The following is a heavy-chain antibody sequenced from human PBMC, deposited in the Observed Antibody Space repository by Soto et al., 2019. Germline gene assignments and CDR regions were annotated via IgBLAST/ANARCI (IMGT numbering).Heavy chain of an antibody. D-gene: IGHD4-17*01. Sequence: QVQLVESGGGVVQPGTSLRLSCAASEFSFSDYGMHWVRQAPGKGLEWVAVIWFDGSNKYYAESVKGRFTISRDNSKNTVDLQMDRLRADDTAVYYCARRRSTVTTAWFYHAMDVWGQGTTVTVSS. V-gene: IGHV3-33*01. CDR3: ARRRSTVTTAWFYHAMDV. CDR1: EFSFSDYG. J-gene: IGHJ6*02. CDR2: IWFDGSNK.